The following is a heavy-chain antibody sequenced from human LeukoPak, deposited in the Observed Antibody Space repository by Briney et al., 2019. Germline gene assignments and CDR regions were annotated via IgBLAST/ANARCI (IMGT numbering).Heavy chain of an antibody. CDR1: GFTLSDYY. V-gene: IGHV3-11*01. J-gene: IGHJ6*02. Sequence: PGGSLRLSCAASGFTLSDYYMSWIRQAPGKGLEWVSYISNSGSTIYYADSVKGRFTISRDNAKNSLYLQMNSLRAEDTAVYYCARIRSGTHDNYYYYGMDVWGQGTTVTVSS. D-gene: IGHD3-16*01. CDR2: ISNSGSTI. CDR3: ARIRSGTHDNYYYYGMDV.